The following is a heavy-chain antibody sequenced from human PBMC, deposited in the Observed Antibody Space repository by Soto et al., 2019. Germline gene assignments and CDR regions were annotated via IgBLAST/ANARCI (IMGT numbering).Heavy chain of an antibody. Sequence: QVQLAESGGGVVQPGRSLRLSCVASGFTFSNYGMHWVRQAPGKGLEWVTIISFDGSNQNYADSVKGRFTISRDNSKNTLYLQMNSLIAQDTAVYYCAKGSSSWYYPHFHYWGQGTLVTVSS. J-gene: IGHJ4*02. CDR3: AKGSSSWYYPHFHY. CDR1: GFTFSNYG. D-gene: IGHD6-13*01. CDR2: ISFDGSNQ. V-gene: IGHV3-30*18.